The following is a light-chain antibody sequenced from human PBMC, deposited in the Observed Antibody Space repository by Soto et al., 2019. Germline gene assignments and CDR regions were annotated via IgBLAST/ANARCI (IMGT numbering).Light chain of an antibody. CDR1: QSVSSY. CDR3: QQYGSSVT. Sequence: EIVLTQSPATLSLSPGERATLSCRASQSVSSYLAWYQQKPGQAPRLLIYDASNRATGVPAGFSGSGSGTDFTLTISRLEPEDFAVYYCQQYGSSVTFGQGTRLEIK. V-gene: IGKV3-11*01. J-gene: IGKJ5*01. CDR2: DAS.